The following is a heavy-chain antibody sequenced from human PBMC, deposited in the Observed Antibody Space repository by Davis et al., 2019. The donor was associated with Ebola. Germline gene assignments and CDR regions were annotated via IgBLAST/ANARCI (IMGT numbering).Heavy chain of an antibody. CDR3: AKDAGITIFAVVITPFDS. J-gene: IGHJ4*02. D-gene: IGHD3-3*01. Sequence: GESLKISCTDSVITFSSYAMTWVRQAPGKGLEWVSAISGSGGSTYYADSVKGRFTISRDNSKKTLYLQMNSLRAEDTAVYYCAKDAGITIFAVVITPFDSWGQGTLVTVSS. V-gene: IGHV3-23*01. CDR1: VITFSSYA. CDR2: ISGSGGST.